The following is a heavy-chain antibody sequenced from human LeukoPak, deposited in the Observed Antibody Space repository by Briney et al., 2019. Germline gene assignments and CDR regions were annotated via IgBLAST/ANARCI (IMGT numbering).Heavy chain of an antibody. CDR1: GFTLSSYW. D-gene: IGHD3-10*01. J-gene: IGHJ4*02. Sequence: GGSLRLSCAASGFTLSSYWMHWVRQVPGKGLVWVSRINGSTTTYADSVKGRFTISRDNAKNTLYLQMNSLRAEDTAVYYCARVRVGAYDFEYWGQGTLVTVSS. CDR3: ARVRVGAYDFEY. V-gene: IGHV3-74*01. CDR2: INGSTT.